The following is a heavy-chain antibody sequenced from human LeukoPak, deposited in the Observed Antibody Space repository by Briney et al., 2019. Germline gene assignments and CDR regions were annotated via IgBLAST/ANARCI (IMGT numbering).Heavy chain of an antibody. V-gene: IGHV3-48*01. Sequence: PGGSLRLSCAASGFTFSTYSMNWVRQAPGKGLEWVSYISSSSSTIYYADSVKGRFTISRDNAKNSLYLQMNSLRAEDTAVYYCASYWLKGGPRGAFDIWGQGTMVTVSS. CDR3: ASYWLKGGPRGAFDI. J-gene: IGHJ3*02. D-gene: IGHD2-15*01. CDR1: GFTFSTYS. CDR2: ISSSSSTI.